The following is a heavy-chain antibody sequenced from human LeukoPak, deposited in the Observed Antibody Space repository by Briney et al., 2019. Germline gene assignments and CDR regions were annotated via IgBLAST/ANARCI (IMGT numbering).Heavy chain of an antibody. V-gene: IGHV4-59*01. J-gene: IGHJ5*02. CDR3: AKSDNSGWLTWFDP. CDR2: IYHSGST. D-gene: IGHD6-19*01. Sequence: SETLSLTCTVSGASIGSYYWSWIRQPPGKGLEWIGYIYHSGSTNYNPSLKSRVTISVDTSKNQFSLKLSSVTAADTAVYYCAKSDNSGWLTWFDPWGQGTLVTVSS. CDR1: GASIGSYY.